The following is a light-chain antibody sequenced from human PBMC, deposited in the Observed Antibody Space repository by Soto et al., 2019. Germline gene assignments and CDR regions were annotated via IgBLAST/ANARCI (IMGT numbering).Light chain of an antibody. CDR2: GNS. J-gene: IGLJ2*01. Sequence: QSVLTQPPSVSGAPGQRVTISCTGSSSNIVAGYDVHWYQQLPGTAPKLLIYGNSNRPSGVPDRFSGSKSGTSASLAITGLQAEDEADYYCQSYDSSLSAVAFGGGTKLTVL. V-gene: IGLV1-40*01. CDR1: SSNIVAGYD. CDR3: QSYDSSLSAVA.